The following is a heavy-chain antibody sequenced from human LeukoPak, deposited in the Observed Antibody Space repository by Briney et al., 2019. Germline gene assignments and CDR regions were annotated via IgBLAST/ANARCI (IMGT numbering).Heavy chain of an antibody. D-gene: IGHD6-13*01. J-gene: IGHJ4*02. CDR2: MNPNSGNT. CDR1: GGTFSSYA. V-gene: IGHV1-8*02. CDR3: AREGIAAAADSFDY. Sequence: ASVKVSCKASGGTFSSYAISWVRQAPGQGLEWMGWMNPNSGNTGYAQKFQGRVTMTRNTSISTAYMELSSLRSEDTAVYYCAREGIAAAADSFDYWGQGTLVTVSS.